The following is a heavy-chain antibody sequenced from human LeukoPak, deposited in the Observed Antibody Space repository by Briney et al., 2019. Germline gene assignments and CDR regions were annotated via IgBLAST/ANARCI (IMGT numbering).Heavy chain of an antibody. V-gene: IGHV4-4*02. D-gene: IGHD3-10*01. CDR1: GGSISSSNW. CDR3: AVGGVYLRGGAEAFDI. CDR2: IYHSGST. J-gene: IGHJ3*02. Sequence: SGTLSLTCAVSGGSISSSNWWSWVRQPPGKGLEWIGEIYHSGSTNYNPSLKSRVTISVDKSKNQFSLKLSSVTAADTAVYYCAVGGVYLRGGAEAFDIWGQGTMVTVFS.